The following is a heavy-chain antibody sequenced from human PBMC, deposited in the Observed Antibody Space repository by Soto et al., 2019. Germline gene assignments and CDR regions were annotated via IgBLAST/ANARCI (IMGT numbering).Heavy chain of an antibody. V-gene: IGHV3-30*18. J-gene: IGHJ2*01. CDR3: AKSGTTVTTFWYFDL. CDR2: ISYDEDNI. CDR1: GFTFSNYG. Sequence: QVQLLESGGGVVQPGQSLRLACVGSGFTFSNYGMHWVRQAPGEGLEWVAVISYDEDNIYYADSVKGRFTISRDNSKDTLYLQMNSRRPEDTAVYFCAKSGTTVTTFWYFDLWGRGTLVTVSS. D-gene: IGHD4-17*01.